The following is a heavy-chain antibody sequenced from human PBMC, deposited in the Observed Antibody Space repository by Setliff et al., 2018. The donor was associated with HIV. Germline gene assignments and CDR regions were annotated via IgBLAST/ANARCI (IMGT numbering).Heavy chain of an antibody. CDR1: GYSFGDYW. V-gene: IGHV5-51*01. D-gene: IGHD3-22*01. CDR3: ARHRVDTSMLVGKSPGAFDL. CDR2: IFPADSDT. Sequence: PGASLTISCRGFGYSFGDYWIGWVSRKPGTGLEWMGIIFPADSDTRVSPSFQGQVSISADMSTYAAFLQWTSLKASDTGMYFCARHRVDTSMLVGKSPGAFDLWGQGTLVTVAS. J-gene: IGHJ3*01.